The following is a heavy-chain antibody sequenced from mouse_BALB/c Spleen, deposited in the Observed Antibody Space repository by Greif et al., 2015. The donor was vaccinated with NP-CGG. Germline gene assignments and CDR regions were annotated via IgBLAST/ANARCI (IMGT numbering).Heavy chain of an antibody. J-gene: IGHJ1*01. D-gene: IGHD1-2*01. CDR3: AREEITTAHLWYFDV. Sequence: EVKVVESGGGLVKPGGSLKLSCAASGFTFSSYAMSWVRQTPEKRLEWVASISSGGSTYYPDSVKGRFTISRDNARNILYLQMSSLRSEDTAMYYCAREEITTAHLWYFDVWGAGTTVTVSS. V-gene: IGHV5-6-5*01. CDR1: GFTFSSYA. CDR2: ISSGGST.